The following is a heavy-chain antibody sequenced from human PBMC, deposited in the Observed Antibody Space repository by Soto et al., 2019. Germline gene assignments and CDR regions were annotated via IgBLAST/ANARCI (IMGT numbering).Heavy chain of an antibody. J-gene: IGHJ4*02. CDR1: GYKFSDYG. CDR3: ARVLGIAVAADY. Sequence: ASVTVSCKASGYKFSDYGFNWVRQAPGQGLEWMGWITGYNGNTNYAQKFLGRVTMTTDTSTRTAYMELRSLRSDDTAVYYCARVLGIAVAADYWGQGTLVTVSS. V-gene: IGHV1-18*04. CDR2: ITGYNGNT. D-gene: IGHD6-19*01.